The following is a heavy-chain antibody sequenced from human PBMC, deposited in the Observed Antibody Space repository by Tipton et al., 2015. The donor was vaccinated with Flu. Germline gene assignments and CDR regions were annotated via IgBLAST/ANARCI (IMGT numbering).Heavy chain of an antibody. V-gene: IGHV4-34*01. CDR3: ARGPLLDL. CDR1: GGSFSGYY. J-gene: IGHJ2*01. D-gene: IGHD5/OR15-5a*01. Sequence: TLSLTCAVYGGSFSGYYWSWIRQPPGKGLEWIGEINHSGSTNYNPPLKSRVTISVDPSKNQFSLKLSSATAADTAVYYCARGPLLDLWGRGTLVTVSS. CDR2: INHSGST.